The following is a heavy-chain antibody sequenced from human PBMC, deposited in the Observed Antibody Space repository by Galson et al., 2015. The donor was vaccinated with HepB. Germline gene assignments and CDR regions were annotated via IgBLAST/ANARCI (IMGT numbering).Heavy chain of an antibody. D-gene: IGHD2-15*01. CDR2: ISPYNRDT. CDR3: ARGALVGVVGGNQNNWFAP. Sequence: SVKVSCKASGYTFSTYPITWVRQAPGQGLEWMGWISPYNRDTKYARKFQGRVTMTTDTFTSTAYMELRSLRSDDSAFYYCARGALVGVVGGNQNNWFAPWGQGTLVTVSS. V-gene: IGHV1-18*01. CDR1: GYTFSTYP. J-gene: IGHJ5*02.